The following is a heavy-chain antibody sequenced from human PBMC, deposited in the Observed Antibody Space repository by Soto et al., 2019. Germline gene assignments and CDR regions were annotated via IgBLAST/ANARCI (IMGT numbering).Heavy chain of an antibody. CDR1: GFTFSSYG. CDR2: IWYDGSNK. J-gene: IGHJ6*03. V-gene: IGHV3-33*01. D-gene: IGHD6-6*01. CDR3: ARDGGAARPGGNYYYYYMDV. Sequence: QVQLVESGGGVVQPGRSLRLSCAASGFTFSSYGMHWVRQAPGKGLEWVAVIWYDGSNKYYADSVKGRFTISRDNSKNTLYLQMNSLRAEDTAVYYCARDGGAARPGGNYYYYYMDVWGKGTTVTVSS.